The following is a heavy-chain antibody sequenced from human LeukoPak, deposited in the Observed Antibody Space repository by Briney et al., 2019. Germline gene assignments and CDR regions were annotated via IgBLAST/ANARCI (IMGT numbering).Heavy chain of an antibody. D-gene: IGHD2/OR15-2a*01. Sequence: PSETLSLACAVYGGSFSGYYWNWIRQSPGKGLEWIGEINHSGSTNYNPSLKSRVTISIDPYKSQFSLKLSSVPAADTAVYYCARVRTGNSGRPRFDSWGQGTLVTVSS. CDR1: GGSFSGYY. J-gene: IGHJ5*01. CDR3: ARVRTGNSGRPRFDS. CDR2: INHSGST. V-gene: IGHV4-34*01.